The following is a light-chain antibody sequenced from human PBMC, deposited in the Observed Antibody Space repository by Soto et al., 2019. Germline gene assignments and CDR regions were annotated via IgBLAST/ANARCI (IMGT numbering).Light chain of an antibody. Sequence: DIQMTQSPSSLSASVGDRVTITCRASESISTWLAWYQQKPGKAPKLLIYGASSLESGVPPRFSGDGSGTEFTLTISSLQRGDFGIYYCQQYSRLWSFGQGTKVEIE. CDR2: GAS. J-gene: IGKJ1*01. CDR3: QQYSRLWS. V-gene: IGKV1-5*03. CDR1: ESISTW.